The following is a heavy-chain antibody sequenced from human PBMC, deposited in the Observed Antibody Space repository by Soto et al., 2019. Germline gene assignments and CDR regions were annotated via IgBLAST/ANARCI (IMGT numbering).Heavy chain of an antibody. CDR1: GFAFSSFG. Sequence: GGSLRLSCVASGFAFSSFGMHWVRQAPGKGLEWVAIIWYDGSDKYYGDSVKGRFTISRDNSKNTLFLQMNSLRAEDTAVYHCAFGNLSYYFDFWGQGTPLTGSS. D-gene: IGHD3-16*01. CDR3: AFGNLSYYFDF. J-gene: IGHJ4*02. CDR2: IWYDGSDK. V-gene: IGHV3-33*01.